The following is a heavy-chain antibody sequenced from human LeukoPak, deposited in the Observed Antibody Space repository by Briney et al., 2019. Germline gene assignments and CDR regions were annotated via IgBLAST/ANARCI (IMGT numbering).Heavy chain of an antibody. CDR2: ISSSGGST. Sequence: GGSLRLSCAASGFTFSSYGMSWVRQAPGKGLEWVSGISSSGGSTYYADSVKGRFTISRDNSKNTLYLQTNSLRAEDTAVYYCAKSPTGGRGWYDYWGQGTLVTVSS. D-gene: IGHD6-19*01. J-gene: IGHJ4*02. V-gene: IGHV3-23*01. CDR1: GFTFSSYG. CDR3: AKSPTGGRGWYDY.